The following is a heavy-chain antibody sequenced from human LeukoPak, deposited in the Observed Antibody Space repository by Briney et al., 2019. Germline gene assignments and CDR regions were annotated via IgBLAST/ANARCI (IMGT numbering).Heavy chain of an antibody. J-gene: IGHJ4*02. V-gene: IGHV3-9*01. CDR3: AKDIGSTGACFDY. D-gene: IGHD2-2*01. Sequence: PGGSLRLSCAASGFTFDDYAMHWVRQAPGTGLKWVSGISWNSGSIGYADSVKGRFTISRDNAKNSLYLQMNSLRAEDTALYYCAKDIGSTGACFDYWGQGTLVTVSS. CDR1: GFTFDDYA. CDR2: ISWNSGSI.